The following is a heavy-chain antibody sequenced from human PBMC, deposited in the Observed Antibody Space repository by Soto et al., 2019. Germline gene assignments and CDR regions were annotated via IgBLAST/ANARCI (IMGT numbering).Heavy chain of an antibody. Sequence: QVQLVESGGGLVKPGGSLRLSCEASGFTFSDYYMSWIRQAPGKGLEWVSYITNSGSYTNFADSVKGRFTLSRDNAKNSMYLQMNSLRVEDTAVYYFATNVGYSGFEGPDYWGQGTLVTVSS. CDR3: ATNVGYSGFEGPDY. CDR1: GFTFSDYY. D-gene: IGHD5-12*01. V-gene: IGHV3-11*05. J-gene: IGHJ4*02. CDR2: ITNSGSYT.